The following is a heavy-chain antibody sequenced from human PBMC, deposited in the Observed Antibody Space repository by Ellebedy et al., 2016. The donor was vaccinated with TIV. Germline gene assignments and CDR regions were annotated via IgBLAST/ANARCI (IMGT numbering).Heavy chain of an antibody. CDR3: ARQAFEYHYPPSYGMDV. D-gene: IGHD2-2*01. CDR1: GGSISSSSYY. J-gene: IGHJ6*02. Sequence: GSLRLSXTVSGGSISSSSYYWGWIRQPPGKGLEWIGSIYYSGSTYYNPSLKSRVTISVDTSKNQFSLKLSSVTAADTAVYYCARQAFEYHYPPSYGMDVWGQGTTVTVSS. V-gene: IGHV4-39*01. CDR2: IYYSGST.